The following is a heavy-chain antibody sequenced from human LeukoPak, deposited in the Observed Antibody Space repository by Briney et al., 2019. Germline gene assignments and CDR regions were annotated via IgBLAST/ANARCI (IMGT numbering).Heavy chain of an antibody. CDR1: GGSISSSYSY. D-gene: IGHD3-16*01. J-gene: IGHJ4*02. Sequence: SETLSLTCTVSGGSISSSYSYWGWIRQPPGKGLEWIGNIYYSGSTYYNPSLTSRVTVSVDTSENQFSLKLSSVTAADTAVYYCARAHSIASYYYGVDVWGQGTLVTVSS. CDR3: ARAHSIASYYYGVDV. V-gene: IGHV4-39*07. CDR2: IYYSGST.